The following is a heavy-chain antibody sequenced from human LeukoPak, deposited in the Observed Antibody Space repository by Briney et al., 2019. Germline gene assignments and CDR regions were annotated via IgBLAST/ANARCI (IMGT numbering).Heavy chain of an antibody. CDR2: IYNSGTT. CDR1: GGSISTYY. D-gene: IGHD3-10*01. Sequence: PSETLSLTCTVSGGSISTYYWSWIRQPPGKGLEWIGYIYNSGTTNYNPSLESRVTISVDTSKTQFSLKLSSVTAADTAVYYCARDHDFYYGSGSYYPFGYWGQGTLVTVSS. V-gene: IGHV4-59*01. CDR3: ARDHDFYYGSGSYYPFGY. J-gene: IGHJ4*02.